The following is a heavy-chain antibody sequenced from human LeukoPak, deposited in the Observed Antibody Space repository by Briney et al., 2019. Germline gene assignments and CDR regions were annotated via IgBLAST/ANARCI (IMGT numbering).Heavy chain of an antibody. CDR1: GGSISSYY. J-gene: IGHJ3*02. D-gene: IGHD3-22*01. Sequence: SETLSLTCTVSGGSISSYYWSWVRQPPGKGLEWIGYIYYSGSTKYNPSLKSRVTISVDTSKNQFSLKLSSVTAADTAVYYCASGTNYYDSSGYYFYAIDIWGQGRTLTVSS. CDR3: ASGTNYYDSSGYYFYAIDI. CDR2: IYYSGST. V-gene: IGHV4-59*01.